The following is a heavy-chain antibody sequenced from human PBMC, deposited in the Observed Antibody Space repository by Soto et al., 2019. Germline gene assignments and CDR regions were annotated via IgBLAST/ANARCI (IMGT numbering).Heavy chain of an antibody. J-gene: IGHJ4*02. V-gene: IGHV5-10-1*01. CDR1: GYGFAGYW. D-gene: IGHD3-22*01. CDR2: IDPSDSQT. CDR3: ARQIYDSDTGPNFQYYFDS. Sequence: DSLPISWKVSGYGFAGYWVTWVRKKPGKALEWMGRIDPSDSQTYYSPSFRGHVTISVTKSITTVFLQWSSLRASDTAMYYCARQIYDSDTGPNFQYYFDSWGQGTPVTVSA.